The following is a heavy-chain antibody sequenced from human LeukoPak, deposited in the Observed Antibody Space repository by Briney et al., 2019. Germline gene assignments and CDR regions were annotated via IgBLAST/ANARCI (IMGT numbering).Heavy chain of an antibody. CDR2: ISYDGSNK. J-gene: IGHJ1*01. CDR1: GFTFSNYA. CDR3: ARDQADYGGNSVHFQH. V-gene: IGHV3-30-3*01. Sequence: GVLRLSCAASGFTFSNYAMHWVRQAPGKGLEWVAVISYDGSNKYYADSVKGRFTISRDNSKNTLYLQMNSLRGEDTAVYYCARDQADYGGNSVHFQHWGQGTLVTVSS. D-gene: IGHD4-23*01.